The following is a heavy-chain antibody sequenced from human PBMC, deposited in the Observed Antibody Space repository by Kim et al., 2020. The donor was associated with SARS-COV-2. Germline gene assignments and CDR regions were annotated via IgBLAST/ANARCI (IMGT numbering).Heavy chain of an antibody. V-gene: IGHV4-59*13. CDR2: IYYSGTT. CDR3: ARGRSSYL. D-gene: IGHD6-13*01. CDR1: GASITTYF. J-gene: IGHJ5*02. Sequence: SETLSLTCTVSGASITTYFWSWIRQPPGKGLEWIGYIYYSGTTKYNPSLQSRVTISVDMPKNQFSLKLSSVTAADTAVYYCARGRSSYLWGQGTLVTVSS.